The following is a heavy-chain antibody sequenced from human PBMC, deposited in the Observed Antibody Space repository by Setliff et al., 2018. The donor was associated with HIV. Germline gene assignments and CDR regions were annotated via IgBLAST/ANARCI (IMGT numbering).Heavy chain of an antibody. D-gene: IGHD1-26*01. CDR3: ARRGSYSSPETL. CDR1: GGSISSYY. CDR2: IYTSGSV. Sequence: NPSETLSLTCTVSGGSISSYYWSWIRQPPGKGLEWIGYIYTSGSVNYNPSLNSRVTISVDTSKNQFSLKVSSVTAADTAVYYCARRGSYSSPETLWGQGTLVTVSS. V-gene: IGHV4-4*09. J-gene: IGHJ4*02.